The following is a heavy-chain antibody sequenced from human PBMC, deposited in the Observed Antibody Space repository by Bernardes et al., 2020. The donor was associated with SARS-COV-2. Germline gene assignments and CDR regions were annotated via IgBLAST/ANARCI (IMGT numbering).Heavy chain of an antibody. CDR3: AREFGGWYRSVGSGNWFDP. V-gene: IGHV1-2*04. Sequence: ASVKVSCKASGYTFTGYYMHWVRQAPGQGLEWMGWINPNSGGTNYAQKFQGWVTMTRDTSISTAYMELSRLRSDDTAVYYCAREFGGWYRSVGSGNWFDPWGQGTLVT. CDR1: GYTFTGYY. CDR2: INPNSGGT. J-gene: IGHJ5*02. D-gene: IGHD6-19*01.